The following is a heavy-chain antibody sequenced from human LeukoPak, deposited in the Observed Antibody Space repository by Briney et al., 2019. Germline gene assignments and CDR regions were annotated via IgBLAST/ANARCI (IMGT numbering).Heavy chain of an antibody. J-gene: IGHJ3*02. CDR2: INGSGGNT. CDR3: AKVDYDTLTGYYTGPLGGACDI. CDR1: GFTFSSYA. V-gene: IGHV3-23*01. D-gene: IGHD3-9*01. Sequence: PGGSLRLSCAASGFTFSSYAMSWVRQAPGKGLEWVSAINGSGGNTYYTDSVKGRFTISRDNSKNTLYLQMNSLRADDTAVYYCAKVDYDTLTGYYTGPLGGACDIWGERKMVTVSS.